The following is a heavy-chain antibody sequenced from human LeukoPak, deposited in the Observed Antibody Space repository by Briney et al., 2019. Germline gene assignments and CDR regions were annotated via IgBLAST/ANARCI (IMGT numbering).Heavy chain of an antibody. CDR2: IHYSGST. CDR3: ARDLAVAGTSY. Sequence: PSETLSLTCTVSGGSISSYYWSWIRQPPGKGLEWIGYIHYSGSTNYNPSLKSRVTISVDTSKNQFSLKLSSVTAADTAVYYCARDLAVAGTSYWGQGTLVTVSS. V-gene: IGHV4-59*12. CDR1: GGSISSYY. J-gene: IGHJ4*02. D-gene: IGHD6-19*01.